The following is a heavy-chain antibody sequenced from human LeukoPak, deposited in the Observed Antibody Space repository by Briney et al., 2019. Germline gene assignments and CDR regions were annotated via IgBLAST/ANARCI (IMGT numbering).Heavy chain of an antibody. V-gene: IGHV4-38-2*02. J-gene: IGHJ4*02. Sequence: SETLSLTCTVSGYSISSGYYWGWIRQPPGKGLEWIGSIYYSGNTYYNPSLKSRVTISVDTSKNQFSLKLSSVTAADTAVYYCARVTGYMIEDYFDYWGQGTLVTVSS. CDR3: ARVTGYMIEDYFDY. CDR2: IYYSGNT. D-gene: IGHD3-22*01. CDR1: GYSISSGYY.